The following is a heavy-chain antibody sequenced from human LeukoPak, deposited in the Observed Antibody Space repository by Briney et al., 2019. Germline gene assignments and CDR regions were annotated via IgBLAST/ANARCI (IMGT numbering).Heavy chain of an antibody. D-gene: IGHD4-17*01. CDR1: GGSFSGYY. CDR2: INHSGST. V-gene: IGHV4-34*01. CDR3: ARGVDYGDYTTAGFDY. J-gene: IGHJ4*02. Sequence: PSETLSLTCAVYGGSFSGYYWSWIRQPPGKGLEWIGEINHSGSTNYNPSLKSRATISVDTSKNQFSLKLSSVTAADTAVYYCARGVDYGDYTTAGFDYWGQGTLVTVSS.